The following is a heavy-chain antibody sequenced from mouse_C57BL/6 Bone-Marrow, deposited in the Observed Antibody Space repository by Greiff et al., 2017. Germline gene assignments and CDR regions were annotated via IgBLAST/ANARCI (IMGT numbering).Heavy chain of an antibody. D-gene: IGHD6-1*01. CDR2: INPSSGYT. J-gene: IGHJ4*01. CDR3: ARGLLYYYAMDY. Sequence: VQLVESGAELARPGASVKMSCKASGYTFTSYTMHWVKQRPGQGLEWIGYINPSSGYTKYNQKFKDKATLTADKSSNTAYMHLSSLTSEDSAVYYCARGLLYYYAMDYWGQGTSVTVSS. CDR1: GYTFTSYT. V-gene: IGHV1-4*01.